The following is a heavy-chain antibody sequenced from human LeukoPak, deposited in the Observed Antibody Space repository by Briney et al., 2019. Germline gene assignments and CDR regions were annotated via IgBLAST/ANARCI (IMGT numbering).Heavy chain of an antibody. D-gene: IGHD4-17*01. V-gene: IGHV4-39*02. Sequence: SETLSLTCTVSGGSISSSSYYWGWIRQPPGKGLGWIGSIYDSGSTYYSPSLKSRVTISVDSSKNQFSLRLSSVTAADTAVYYCARDLNYGDYEGSAFDIWGQGTMVTVSS. CDR1: GGSISSSSYY. CDR2: IYDSGST. CDR3: ARDLNYGDYEGSAFDI. J-gene: IGHJ3*02.